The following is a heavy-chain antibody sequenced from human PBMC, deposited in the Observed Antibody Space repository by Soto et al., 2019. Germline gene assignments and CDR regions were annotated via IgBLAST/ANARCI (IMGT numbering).Heavy chain of an antibody. J-gene: IGHJ6*03. CDR3: AKVGSGYSSSWYQFPLYYYYYMDV. D-gene: IGHD6-13*01. CDR2: ISYDGSNK. V-gene: IGHV3-30*18. CDR1: GFTFSSYG. Sequence: PGGSLRLSCAASGFTFSSYGMHWVRQALGKGLEGVAVISYDGSNKYYADSVKGRFTISRDNSKNTLYLQMNSLRAEDTAVYYCAKVGSGYSSSWYQFPLYYYYYMDVWGKGTTVTVSS.